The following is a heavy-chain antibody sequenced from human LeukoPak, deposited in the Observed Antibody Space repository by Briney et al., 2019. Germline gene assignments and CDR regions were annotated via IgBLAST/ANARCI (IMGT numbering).Heavy chain of an antibody. D-gene: IGHD6-19*01. CDR2: INHSGST. J-gene: IGHJ4*02. CDR3: AREFSSGWYYQPGHY. V-gene: IGHV4-34*01. Sequence: SETLSLTCAVYGGSFSGYYWSWIRQPPGKGLEWIGEINHSGSTNYNPSLKSRVTISVDTSKNQFSLKLSSVTAADTAVYYCAREFSSGWYYQPGHYWGQGTLVTVSS. CDR1: GGSFSGYY.